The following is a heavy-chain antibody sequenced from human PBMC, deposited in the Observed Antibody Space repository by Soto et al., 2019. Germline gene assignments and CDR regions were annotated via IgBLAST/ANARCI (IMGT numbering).Heavy chain of an antibody. CDR2: IYYSGST. Sequence: SETLSLTCTFSGCSISSYYWSWIRQPPGKGLEWIGYIYYSGSTNYNPSLKSRVTISVDTSKNQFSLKLSSVTAADTAVYYCASKDSSGWDFDYWGQGTLVTVSS. CDR3: ASKDSSGWDFDY. J-gene: IGHJ4*02. D-gene: IGHD6-19*01. V-gene: IGHV4-59*01. CDR1: GCSISSYY.